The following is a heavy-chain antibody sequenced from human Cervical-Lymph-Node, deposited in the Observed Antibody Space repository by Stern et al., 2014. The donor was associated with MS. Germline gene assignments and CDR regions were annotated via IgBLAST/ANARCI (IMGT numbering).Heavy chain of an antibody. V-gene: IGHV1-18*01. CDR3: ASGCSGGSCYGGGDY. J-gene: IGHJ4*02. CDR2: ISGYNGNT. D-gene: IGHD2-15*01. CDR1: GSTFTSYG. Sequence: QVPLVQSGAEVKKPGASVKVSCKASGSTFTSYGISWVRQAPGPGLEWMGGISGYNGNTNYAQKLQGRVTMTTDTSTSTAYMELRSLRSDDTAVYYCASGCSGGSCYGGGDYWGQGTLVTVSS.